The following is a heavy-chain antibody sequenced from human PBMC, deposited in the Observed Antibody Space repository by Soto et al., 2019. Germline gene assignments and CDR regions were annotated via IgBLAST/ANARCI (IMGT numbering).Heavy chain of an antibody. CDR3: ARVPYEDYRNSGWLDS. CDR2: QYHTGGT. J-gene: IGHJ5*02. CDR1: GGSISSSRYY. Sequence: QLQLQESGPGLVKPSETLSLTCSVSGGSISSSRYYWGWIRQSPGKGLEWIGTQYHTGGTYYNPSLRSRVAISVDTSKNQLSLRLNSVSAADTAVYFCARVPYEDYRNSGWLDSWGQGTLVTVSS. V-gene: IGHV4-39*01. D-gene: IGHD4-4*01.